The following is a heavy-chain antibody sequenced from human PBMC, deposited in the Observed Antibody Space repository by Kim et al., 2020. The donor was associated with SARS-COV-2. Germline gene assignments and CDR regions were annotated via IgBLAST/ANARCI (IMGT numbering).Heavy chain of an antibody. D-gene: IGHD3-10*01. V-gene: IGHV3-43D*03. Sequence: GGSLRLSCAASGFTFDDYAMHWVRQAPGKGLEWVSLISWDGGSTYYADSVKGRFTISRDNSKNSLYLQMNSLRAEDTALYYCARSGSGWDGMDVWGQGTTVTVSS. J-gene: IGHJ6*02. CDR2: ISWDGGST. CDR1: GFTFDDYA. CDR3: ARSGSGWDGMDV.